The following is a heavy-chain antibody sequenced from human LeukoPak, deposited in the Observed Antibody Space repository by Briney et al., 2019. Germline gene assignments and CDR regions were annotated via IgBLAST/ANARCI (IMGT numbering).Heavy chain of an antibody. V-gene: IGHV3-7*01. D-gene: IGHD2-21*02. CDR2: IKQDGSEK. CDR1: GFTFSSYW. Sequence: GGSLRLSCAASGFTFSSYWMSWVRQAPGKGLEWVANIKQDGSEKYYVDSVKGRFTISRDNAKNSLYLQMNSLRAEDTAAYYCASHRFKSRVATLDYWGQGTLVTVSS. J-gene: IGHJ4*02. CDR3: ASHRFKSRVATLDY.